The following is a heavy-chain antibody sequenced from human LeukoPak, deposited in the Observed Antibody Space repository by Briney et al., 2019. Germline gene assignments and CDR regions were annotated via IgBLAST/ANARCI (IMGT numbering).Heavy chain of an antibody. V-gene: IGHV4-61*08. CDR2: IYYSGST. CDR3: AKVRGNWFDP. J-gene: IGHJ5*02. CDR1: GGSISSSGYY. Sequence: PSETLSLTCTVSGGSISSSGYYWSWIRQPPGKGLEWIGYIYYSGSTNYNPSLKSRVTISVDTSKNQFSLKLSSVTAADTAVYYCAKVRGNWFDPWGQGTLVTVSS.